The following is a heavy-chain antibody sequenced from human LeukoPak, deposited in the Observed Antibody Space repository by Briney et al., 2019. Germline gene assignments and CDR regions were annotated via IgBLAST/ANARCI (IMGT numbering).Heavy chain of an antibody. J-gene: IGHJ5*02. Sequence: DSVKVSCKASGYTFTSYDINWVRQATGQGLEWMGWMNPNSGNTGYAQKFQGRVTITRDTSASTAYMELSSLRSEDTAVYYCARDFGSGSYYNLNWFDPWGQGTLVTVSS. D-gene: IGHD3-10*01. CDR3: ARDFGSGSYYNLNWFDP. CDR1: GYTFTSYD. V-gene: IGHV1-8*03. CDR2: MNPNSGNT.